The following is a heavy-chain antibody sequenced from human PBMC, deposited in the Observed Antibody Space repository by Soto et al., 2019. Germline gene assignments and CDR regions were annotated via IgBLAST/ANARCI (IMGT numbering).Heavy chain of an antibody. D-gene: IGHD3-16*01. J-gene: IGHJ6*03. CDR3: AIVLLVSYEEHYYMDV. V-gene: IGHV3-11*01. CDR2: IIGSGLTI. CDR1: GFTFRDHY. Sequence: QVQLVESGGGLVKPGGSLRLSCVASGFTFRDHYMTWIRQAPGKGLEWISYIIGSGLTIHSADSLKGRFTISRDSAKNSVFLQMNSLRAEDKAGYNRAIVLLVSYEEHYYMDVWGNGTTVTVSS.